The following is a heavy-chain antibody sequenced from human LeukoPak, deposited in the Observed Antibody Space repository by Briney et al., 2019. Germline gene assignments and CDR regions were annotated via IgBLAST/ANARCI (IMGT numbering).Heavy chain of an antibody. CDR3: ARGQYDSSGYYYYYYYYMDV. D-gene: IGHD3-22*01. Sequence: SETLSLTCAVYGGSFSGYYWSWIRQPPGKGLEWIGEINHSGSTNYNPSLKSRVTISVDTSKNQFSLKLSSVTAADTAVYYCARGQYDSSGYYYYYYYYMDVWDKGTTVTVSS. V-gene: IGHV4-34*01. CDR1: GGSFSGYY. CDR2: INHSGST. J-gene: IGHJ6*03.